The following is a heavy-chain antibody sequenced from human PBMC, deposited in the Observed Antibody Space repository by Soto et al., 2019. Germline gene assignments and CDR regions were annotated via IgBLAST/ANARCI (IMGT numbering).Heavy chain of an antibody. D-gene: IGHD6-13*01. V-gene: IGHV1-46*01. CDR2: INPSGGST. J-gene: IGHJ4*02. CDR3: ARDSDSRIAAAGTPY. CDR1: GYTFTSYY. Sequence: GASMKVSCKASGYTFTSYYMHWVRQSPGQGLEWMGIINPSGGSTSYAQKFQGRVTMTRDTSTSTVYMELSRLRSDDTAVYYCARDSDSRIAAAGTPYWGQGTLVTVSS.